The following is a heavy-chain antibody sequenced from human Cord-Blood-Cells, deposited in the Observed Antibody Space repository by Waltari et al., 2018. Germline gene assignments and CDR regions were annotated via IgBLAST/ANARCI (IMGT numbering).Heavy chain of an antibody. Sequence: QLQLQESGPGLVKPSETLSLTCTVSGGSISSSSYYWGWIRQPPGKGLEWIGSIYYSGSTYSHPSLGRRVTRSVYTSKNQFSLKLSSVTAADTAVYYCASQLYYDFWSGYYYYFDYWGQGTLVTVSS. CDR2: IYYSGST. CDR1: GGSISSSSYY. CDR3: ASQLYYDFWSGYYYYFDY. V-gene: IGHV4-39*01. D-gene: IGHD3-3*01. J-gene: IGHJ4*02.